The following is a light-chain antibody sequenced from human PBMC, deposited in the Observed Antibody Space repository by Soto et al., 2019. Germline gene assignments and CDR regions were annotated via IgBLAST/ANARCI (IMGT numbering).Light chain of an antibody. J-gene: IGLJ2*01. Sequence: QSALTQPPSASGSPGQSVTISCTGTSSDVGGYNYVSWYQQYPGKAPKLIIYEVTKRPSGVPDRFSGSKSGNTASLTVSGLQAEDEADYYCRSHAGSINLLFGGGTKVTVL. CDR2: EVT. CDR1: SSDVGGYNY. CDR3: RSHAGSINLL. V-gene: IGLV2-8*01.